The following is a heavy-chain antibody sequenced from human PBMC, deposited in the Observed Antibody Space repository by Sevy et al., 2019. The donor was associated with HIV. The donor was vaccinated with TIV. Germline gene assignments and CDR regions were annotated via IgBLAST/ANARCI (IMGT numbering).Heavy chain of an antibody. CDR2: IYYSGST. J-gene: IGHJ6*02. Sequence: HSQTLSLTCTVSGGSISSGDYYWSWIRQPPGKGLEGIGYIYYSGSTYYNPSLKSRVTISVDTSKNQFSLKLSSVTAADTAVYYCAREGKVVGVPYYGMDVWGQGTTVTVSS. D-gene: IGHD2-21*01. CDR3: AREGKVVGVPYYGMDV. V-gene: IGHV4-30-4*01. CDR1: GGSISSGDYY.